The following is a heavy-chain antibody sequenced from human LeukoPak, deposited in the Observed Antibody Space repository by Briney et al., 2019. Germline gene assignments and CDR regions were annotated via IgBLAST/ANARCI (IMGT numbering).Heavy chain of an antibody. V-gene: IGHV3-74*01. D-gene: IGHD6-13*01. CDR1: GFTFSSYW. J-gene: IGHJ4*02. CDR3: ARDPRSAAAGPIDY. CDR2: INSDGSST. Sequence: PGGSLRLSCAASGFTFSSYWMHWVRQAPGKGLVWVSRINSDGSSTSYADSAKGRFTISRDNAKNTLYLQMNSLRAEDTAVYYCARDPRSAAAGPIDYWGQGTLVTVSS.